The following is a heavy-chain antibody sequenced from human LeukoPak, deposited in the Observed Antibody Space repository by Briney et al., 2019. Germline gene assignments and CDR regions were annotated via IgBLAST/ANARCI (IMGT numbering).Heavy chain of an antibody. V-gene: IGHV1-46*01. D-gene: IGHD3-22*01. J-gene: IGHJ4*02. Sequence: ASVTVSCKASGYTFTRSYIHWVRQAPGQGLEWMGVINPSGGSRNYAQKFQGRVTMTRDTSTSTVYMELSSLRSEDTAVYYCARAYDISGYYLGDYWGQGTLVTVSS. CDR1: GYTFTRSY. CDR2: INPSGGSR. CDR3: ARAYDISGYYLGDY.